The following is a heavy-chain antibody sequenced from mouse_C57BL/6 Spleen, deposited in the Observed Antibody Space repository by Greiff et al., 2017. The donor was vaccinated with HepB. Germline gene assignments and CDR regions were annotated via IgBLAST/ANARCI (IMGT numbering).Heavy chain of an antibody. J-gene: IGHJ2*01. CDR3: ARRDGNYDY. CDR1: GYTFTDYY. V-gene: IGHV1-76*01. Sequence: VKLVESGAELVRPGASVKLSCKASGYTFTDYYINWVKQRPGQGLEWIARIYPGSGNTYYNEKFKGKATLTAEKSSSTAYMQLSSLTSEDSAVYFCARRDGNYDYWGQGTTLTVSS. D-gene: IGHD2-1*01. CDR2: IYPGSGNT.